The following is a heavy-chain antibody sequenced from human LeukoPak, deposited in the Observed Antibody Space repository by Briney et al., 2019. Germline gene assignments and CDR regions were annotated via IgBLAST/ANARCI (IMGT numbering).Heavy chain of an antibody. CDR2: FDPEDGET. CDR1: GYTLTELS. J-gene: IGHJ3*02. V-gene: IGHV1-24*01. D-gene: IGHD1-26*01. Sequence: ASVKVSCKVSGYTLTELSMHWVRQAPGKGLEWMGGFDPEDGETIYAQKFQGRVTMTEDTSTDTAYMELSSLRSEDTAVYYCATSIVGPTNDAFDIWGQGTMVTVSS. CDR3: ATSIVGPTNDAFDI.